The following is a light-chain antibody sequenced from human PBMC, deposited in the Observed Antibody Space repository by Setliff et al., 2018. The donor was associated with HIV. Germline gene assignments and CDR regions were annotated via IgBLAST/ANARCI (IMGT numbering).Light chain of an antibody. J-gene: IGLJ2*01. V-gene: IGLV2-23*02. CDR1: ITDIGNYES. CDR2: DVT. CDR3: CSYVNGDTWI. Sequence: QSALTQPASVSGSPGQSITISCTGSITDIGNYESVSWYQQHPGEVPKRMIYDVTKRPSGISSRFSGSKSGNTASLTISGLQAEDEADYYCCSYVNGDTWIFGGGTKGTVL.